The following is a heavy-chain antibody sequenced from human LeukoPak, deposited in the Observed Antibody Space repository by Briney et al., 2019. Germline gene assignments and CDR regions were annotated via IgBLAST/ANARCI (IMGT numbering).Heavy chain of an antibody. CDR3: ARDRRGYYYDRSGYHHDAFDI. CDR2: IIPILGIA. D-gene: IGHD3-22*01. J-gene: IGHJ3*02. Sequence: ASVKVSCKASGGTFSSYPITWVRQAPGQGLEWMGRIIPILGIANYAQRFQGRVTITADKSTSTAYMELTSLRSEDTAVYYCARDRRGYYYDRSGYHHDAFDIWGQGTMVTVSS. CDR1: GGTFSSYP. V-gene: IGHV1-69*04.